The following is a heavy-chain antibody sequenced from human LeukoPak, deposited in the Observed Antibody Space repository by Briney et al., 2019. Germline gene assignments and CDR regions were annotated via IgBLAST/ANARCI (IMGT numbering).Heavy chain of an antibody. Sequence: ASVKVSCKASGYTFTGYYMHWVRQAPGQGLEWMGRINPNSGGTNYAQKFQGRVTMTRDTSISTAYMELSRLRSDDTAVYYCARVGDSSGYYYGGNWFDPWGQGTLVTVSS. CDR3: ARVGDSSGYYYGGNWFDP. V-gene: IGHV1-2*06. CDR2: INPNSGGT. D-gene: IGHD3-22*01. CDR1: GYTFTGYY. J-gene: IGHJ5*02.